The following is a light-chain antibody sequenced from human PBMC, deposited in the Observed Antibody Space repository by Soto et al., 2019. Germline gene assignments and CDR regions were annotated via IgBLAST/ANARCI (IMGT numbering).Light chain of an antibody. J-gene: IGLJ2*01. Sequence: QAVVTQESSLTVSPGGTVTLTCGSSTGAVTSGHYPYWFQQKPGQAPRTLIYDTNNKHSWTPARFSGSLLGGKAALTLSGAQPEDEAEYYCLLYDSGARAFGGGTKLTVL. CDR1: TGAVTSGHY. V-gene: IGLV7-46*01. CDR2: DTN. CDR3: LLYDSGARA.